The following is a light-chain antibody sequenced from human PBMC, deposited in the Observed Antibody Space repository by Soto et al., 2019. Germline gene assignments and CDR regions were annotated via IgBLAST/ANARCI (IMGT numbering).Light chain of an antibody. CDR1: STDIGTYNY. Sequence: QSALTQPASVSGSPGQSITISCIGTSTDIGTYNYVAWYQQHPAKTPKLIIYHVSYRPSVASNRFSGSKSANTASLTISGLQAEDEAYYYCSSYTTAGTYVFGPGTKLTVL. V-gene: IGLV2-14*01. CDR3: SSYTTAGTYV. CDR2: HVS. J-gene: IGLJ1*01.